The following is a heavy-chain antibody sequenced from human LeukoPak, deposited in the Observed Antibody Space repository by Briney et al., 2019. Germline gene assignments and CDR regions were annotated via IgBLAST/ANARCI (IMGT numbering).Heavy chain of an antibody. CDR2: IYSGGST. V-gene: IGHV3-53*01. CDR1: GFTVSSNY. D-gene: IGHD3-22*01. Sequence: GGSLRLSCAASGFTVSSNYMSWVRQAPGKGLEWVSVIYSGGSTYYADSVKGRFTISRDNSKNTLYLQMNSLRAEDTAVYYCARGELTTGNAFDIWGQGTMVTVSS. CDR3: ARGELTTGNAFDI. J-gene: IGHJ3*02.